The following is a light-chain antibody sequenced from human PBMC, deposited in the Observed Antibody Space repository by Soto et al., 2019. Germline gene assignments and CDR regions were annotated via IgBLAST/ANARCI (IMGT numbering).Light chain of an antibody. CDR1: SSNIGSNT. Sequence: QLVLTQPPSASGTPGQRVTISCSGSSSNIGSNTVDWYQQLPGAAPKVLMYSNNQRPSGVPDRFFGSKSGTSASLAISGLQSEDEADYYCAAWDDGLNGVAFGGGTKLTVL. CDR3: AAWDDGLNGVA. J-gene: IGLJ2*01. CDR2: SNN. V-gene: IGLV1-44*01.